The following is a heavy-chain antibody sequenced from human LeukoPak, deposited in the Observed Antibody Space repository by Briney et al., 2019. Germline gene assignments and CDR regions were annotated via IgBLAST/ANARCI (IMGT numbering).Heavy chain of an antibody. CDR1: GYTFNTYG. CDR2: ISAYNGDT. D-gene: IGHD2-8*02. CDR3: ARESTGGSLDY. Sequence: ASVKVSCKASGYTFNTYGIIWVRYAPGQGLEWMGWISAYNGDTTYAQKLQGRVTLTTDASTSTAYMELRSLRSDDTAVYYCARESTGGSLDYWGQGTLVTVSS. J-gene: IGHJ4*02. V-gene: IGHV1-18*01.